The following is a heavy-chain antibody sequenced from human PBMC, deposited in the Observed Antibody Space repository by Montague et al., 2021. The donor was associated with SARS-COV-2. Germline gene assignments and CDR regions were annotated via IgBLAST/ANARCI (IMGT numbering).Heavy chain of an antibody. CDR3: AGAPDCGGGSCNSYSYYGMDV. CDR1: GFTFNNYW. Sequence: PLRLSCAASGFTFNNYWFHWVRQVPGKGLVWVSRIDRGGTNTNYADSVKGRFIISRDNAKNTLYLQMNSLRVEDTALYYCAGAPDCGGGSCNSYSYYGMDVWGQGTTVTVSS. CDR2: IDRGGTNT. D-gene: IGHD2-15*01. J-gene: IGHJ6*02. V-gene: IGHV3-74*01.